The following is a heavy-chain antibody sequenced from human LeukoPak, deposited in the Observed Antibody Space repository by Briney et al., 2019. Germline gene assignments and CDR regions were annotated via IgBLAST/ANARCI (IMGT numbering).Heavy chain of an antibody. CDR1: GGSISSSSYY. CDR3: ARDGLEGAMVDY. CDR2: IYYSGST. V-gene: IGHV4-39*07. J-gene: IGHJ4*02. D-gene: IGHD5-18*01. Sequence: SETLSLTCTVSGGSISSSSYYWGWIRQPPGKGLEWIGSIYYSGSTYYNPSLKSRVTISVDTSKNQFSLKLSSVTAADTAVYYCARDGLEGAMVDYWGQGTLVTVSS.